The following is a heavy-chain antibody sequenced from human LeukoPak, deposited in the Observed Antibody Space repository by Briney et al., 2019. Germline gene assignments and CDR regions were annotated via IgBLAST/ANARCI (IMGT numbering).Heavy chain of an antibody. Sequence: PGRSLRLSCAASGFTFSSCAMHSVRQAPGKGLEWVAVISYDGSNKYYADSVKGRFTISRDNSKNTLYLQMNSLRAEDTAVYYCARGGSGWYGFDYWGQGTLVTVSS. V-gene: IGHV3-30-3*01. CDR2: ISYDGSNK. D-gene: IGHD6-19*01. CDR1: GFTFSSCA. CDR3: ARGGSGWYGFDY. J-gene: IGHJ4*02.